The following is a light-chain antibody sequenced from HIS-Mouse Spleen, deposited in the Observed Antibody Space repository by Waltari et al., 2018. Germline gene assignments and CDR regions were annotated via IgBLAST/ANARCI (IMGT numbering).Light chain of an antibody. CDR1: ALPKKY. Sequence: SYELTQPPSVSVSPGQMARITCSGDALPKKYAYWYQQKPGQFPVLVIYKDSERPSGIAGRFSGCSSGTIVTLTIGGVQEEEEADYYCLSEDSSGTWVFGGGTKLTVL. CDR3: LSEDSSGTWV. V-gene: IGLV3-16*01. CDR2: KDS. J-gene: IGLJ3*02.